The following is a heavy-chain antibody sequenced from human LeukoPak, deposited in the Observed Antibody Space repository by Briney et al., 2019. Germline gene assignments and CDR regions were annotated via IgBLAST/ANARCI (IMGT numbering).Heavy chain of an antibody. Sequence: ASVRVSCKASGYTFTSYDINWVRQATGQGLEWMGWMNPNSGNTGCAQKFQGRVTMTRNTSISTAYMELSSLRSEDTAVYYCARGSGSYYDRPWGMDVWGQGTTVTVSS. V-gene: IGHV1-8*01. D-gene: IGHD3-10*01. CDR1: GYTFTSYD. CDR3: ARGSGSYYDRPWGMDV. CDR2: MNPNSGNT. J-gene: IGHJ6*02.